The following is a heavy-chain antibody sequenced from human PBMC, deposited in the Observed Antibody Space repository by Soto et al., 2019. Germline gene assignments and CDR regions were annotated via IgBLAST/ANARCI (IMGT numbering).Heavy chain of an antibody. CDR2: IFNSGSA. V-gene: IGHV4-31*03. Sequence: PSETLSPTSSVSGVVTFRGNYYSSWIRQRPGKGLECLGYIFNSGSAYYNPSLRSRVTISIDTSKDEFSLPLSSVTAADTAVYFCARGYSGYDYNFDYWGQGISVTVAS. D-gene: IGHD5-12*01. J-gene: IGHJ4*02. CDR3: ARGYSGYDYNFDY. CDR1: GVVTFRGNYY.